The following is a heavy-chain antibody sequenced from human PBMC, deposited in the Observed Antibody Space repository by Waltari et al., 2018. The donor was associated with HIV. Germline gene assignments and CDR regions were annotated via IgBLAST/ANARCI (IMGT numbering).Heavy chain of an antibody. D-gene: IGHD6-19*01. CDR2: IEPRRNNYVP. Sequence: QLVESGGALVPPGGALTISCTASGFSFSDTALHRGRKAPGKRPEWLGRIEPRRNNYVPIYTWSVDGRFNISSHESDNTTFLHMTNLKFEDTAIYYCSVGSPDYWYFDLWGRGTRVTVSS. CDR3: SVGSPDYWYFDL. CDR1: GFSFSDTA. J-gene: IGHJ2*01. V-gene: IGHV3-73*02.